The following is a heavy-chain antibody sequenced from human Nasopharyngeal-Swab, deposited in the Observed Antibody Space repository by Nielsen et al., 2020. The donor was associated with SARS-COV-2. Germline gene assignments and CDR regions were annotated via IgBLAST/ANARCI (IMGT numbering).Heavy chain of an antibody. D-gene: IGHD3-22*01. CDR1: GFSLSSYE. V-gene: IGHV3-48*03. J-gene: IGHJ6*02. CDR2: IGSFGSTI. CDR3: ARCYSSGPPQAVYGMDV. Sequence: GGSLRLSCAASGFSLSSYEMNWVRQAPGKGLEWVSYIGSFGSTIYADSVKGQITVSRDNAKNSLYLQMNSLRAEDTAVYYCARCYSSGPPQAVYGMDVWGQGTTVSVSS.